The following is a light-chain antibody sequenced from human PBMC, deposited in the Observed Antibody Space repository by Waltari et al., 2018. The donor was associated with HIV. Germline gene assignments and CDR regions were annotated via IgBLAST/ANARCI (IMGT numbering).Light chain of an antibody. Sequence: QSALTPPASVSGSPGQSITISCTGPSSDVGSYNLVSWYQQHPGKAPQLTFYEVSKRPSGVSNRFQGSNSGNTASLTISVLQAEDEADYYCCSYAGTSTYVAFGGGTKLTVL. CDR1: SSDVGSYNL. CDR2: EVS. CDR3: CSYAGTSTYVA. J-gene: IGLJ2*01. V-gene: IGLV2-23*02.